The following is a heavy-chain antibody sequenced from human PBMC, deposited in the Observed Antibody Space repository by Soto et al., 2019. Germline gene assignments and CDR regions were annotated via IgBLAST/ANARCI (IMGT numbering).Heavy chain of an antibody. D-gene: IGHD1-7*01. CDR1: GFTFSDYY. Sequence: TGGSLRLSCAASGFTFSDYYMSWIRQAPGKGLEWVSYISSSGSTIYYADSVKGRFTISRDNAKNSLYLQMNSLRAEDTAVYYCAREFSDITGTNLFDYWGQGTLVTVSS. V-gene: IGHV3-11*01. CDR3: AREFSDITGTNLFDY. J-gene: IGHJ4*02. CDR2: ISSSGSTI.